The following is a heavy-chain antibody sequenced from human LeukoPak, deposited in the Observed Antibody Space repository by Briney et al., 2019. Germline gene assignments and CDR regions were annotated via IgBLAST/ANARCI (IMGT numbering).Heavy chain of an antibody. V-gene: IGHV3-33*01. CDR3: ARDLSGGDPSY. D-gene: IGHD2-21*02. Sequence: PGGSLRLSCAASGFTFSSYGMHWVRQAPGKGLEWVAVIWYDGSNKDYADSVKGRFTISRDNSKNTLYLQMNSLRGEDTAVYYCARDLSGGDPSYWGQGTLVTVSS. J-gene: IGHJ4*02. CDR1: GFTFSSYG. CDR2: IWYDGSNK.